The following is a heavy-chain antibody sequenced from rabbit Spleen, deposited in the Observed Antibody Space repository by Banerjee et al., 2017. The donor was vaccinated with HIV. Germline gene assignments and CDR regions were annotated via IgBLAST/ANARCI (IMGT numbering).Heavy chain of an antibody. V-gene: IGHV1S45*01. D-gene: IGHD4-1*01. Sequence: QEQLVESGGGLVQPEGSLTLTCTASGFDFSSNAMCWVRQAPGKGLEWIACIAAGSSGSTYYASWAKGRFSISKASSTTVTLQMTSLKVADTATYFCVREVAAKFNLWGQGTLVTVS. CDR1: GFDFSSNA. CDR2: IAAGSSGST. CDR3: VREVAAKFNL. J-gene: IGHJ4*01.